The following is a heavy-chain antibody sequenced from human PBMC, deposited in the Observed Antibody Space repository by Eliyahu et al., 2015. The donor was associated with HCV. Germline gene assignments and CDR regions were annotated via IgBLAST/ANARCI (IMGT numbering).Heavy chain of an antibody. CDR3: ARTLQMGTFDY. CDR2: IDGDDDT. CDR1: GFSFSTNRMS. Sequence: QVTLRESGPALVKPTQTLTVTCTFSGFSFSTNRMSVSWIRQPPGRALEWLALIDGDDDTLYSRSLKTRLTVSKDSSKNQVVLTMTNMDHVDTATYYCARTLQMGTFDYWGQGTQVTVSS. D-gene: IGHD4-11*01. V-gene: IGHV2-70*01. J-gene: IGHJ4*02.